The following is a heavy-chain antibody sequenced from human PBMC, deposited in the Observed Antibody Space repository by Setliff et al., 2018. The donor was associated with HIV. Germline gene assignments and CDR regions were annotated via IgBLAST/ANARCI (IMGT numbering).Heavy chain of an antibody. CDR2: IYHTGKT. D-gene: IGHD2-15*01. V-gene: IGHV4-31*03. Sequence: TLSLTCTVSGDPIFIGGYYWSWIRQHPGGGLEWFGYIYHTGKTYYNPSLQSRIIMSLDMSQNQFSLKLSSVSAADPAVYYCAKEGNIVDNSLDPWGPGTLVTVSS. CDR3: AKEGNIVDNSLDP. CDR1: GDPIFIGGYY. J-gene: IGHJ5*02.